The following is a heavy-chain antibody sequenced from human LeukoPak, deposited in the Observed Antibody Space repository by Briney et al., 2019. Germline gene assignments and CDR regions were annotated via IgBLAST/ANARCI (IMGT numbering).Heavy chain of an antibody. CDR3: ARDQEDFDY. J-gene: IGHJ4*02. CDR1: GYTFTSNY. CDR2: IYPRDGST. Sequence: ASVKVSCKASGYTFTSNYIHWVRQAPGQGLEWMGMIYPRDGSTSCAQKFQGRVTVTRDTSTSTVHMELSGLRSEDTAVYYCARDQEDFDYWGQGTLVTVSS. V-gene: IGHV1-46*01.